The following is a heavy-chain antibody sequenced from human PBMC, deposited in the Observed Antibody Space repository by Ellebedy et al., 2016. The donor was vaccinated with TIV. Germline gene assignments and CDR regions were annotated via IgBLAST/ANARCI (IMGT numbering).Heavy chain of an antibody. V-gene: IGHV3-23*01. CDR1: GFIFSRYA. J-gene: IGHJ4*02. CDR2: ISGRGIST. D-gene: IGHD2-8*01. Sequence: PGGSLRLSCAASGFIFSRYAMSWVRQAPGKGLEWVSGISGRGISTFYADSVKGRFTISRDNSKNTLYLQMNSLRAEDTTVYYCAKGRRMVYSTGGLDYWGQGTLVTVSS. CDR3: AKGRRMVYSTGGLDY.